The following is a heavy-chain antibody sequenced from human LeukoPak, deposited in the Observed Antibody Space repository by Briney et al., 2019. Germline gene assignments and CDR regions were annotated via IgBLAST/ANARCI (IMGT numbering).Heavy chain of an antibody. J-gene: IGHJ6*03. CDR3: AKDGVILAPGVYWYMDV. CDR1: GFSFNSYS. Sequence: GGSLRLSCAASGFSFNSYSMNWVRQAPGEELEWVSSISSSGNYIYYADSVKGRFTISRDNSKNTLYLQMNSLRADDTAVYYCAKDGVILAPGVYWYMDVWGRGTTVTVSS. V-gene: IGHV3-21*01. D-gene: IGHD3-16*02. CDR2: ISSSGNYI.